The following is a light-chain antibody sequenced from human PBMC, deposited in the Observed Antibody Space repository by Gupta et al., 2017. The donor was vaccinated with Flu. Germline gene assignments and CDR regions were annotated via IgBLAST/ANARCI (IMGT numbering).Light chain of an antibody. CDR1: SSEVGGYNY. Sequence: SALTQPDSVSGSPCQSITISCTGTSSEVGGYNYVSWYQQHPDKAPKLMLYEVSSRAAGVASRFSVSKSGNAASLTICGHQGEDAADYYSSSYTSSSTVVFGGGTKLTVL. CDR3: SSYTSSSTVV. V-gene: IGLV2-14*01. CDR2: EVS. J-gene: IGLJ2*01.